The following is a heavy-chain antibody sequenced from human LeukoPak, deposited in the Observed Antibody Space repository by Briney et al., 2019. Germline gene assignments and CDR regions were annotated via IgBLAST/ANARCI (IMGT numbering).Heavy chain of an antibody. J-gene: IGHJ6*03. CDR1: GGSISSSSYH. D-gene: IGHD6-13*01. CDR2: IYYTGST. CDR3: ARVYSSSWYNYYYYYMDV. Sequence: SETLSLTCTVSGGSISSSSYHWGWIRQPPGKGLEWIGSIYYTGSTYYNPSLKSRVTISLDTSMNQFSLKLSSVTAADTAVYYCARVYSSSWYNYYYYYMDVWGKGATVTISS. V-gene: IGHV4-39*07.